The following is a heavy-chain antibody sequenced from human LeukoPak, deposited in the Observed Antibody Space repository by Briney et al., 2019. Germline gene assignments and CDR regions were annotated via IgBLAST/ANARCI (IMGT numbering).Heavy chain of an antibody. CDR2: FDPEDGET. Sequence: ASVKVSCKVSGYTLTELSMHWVRQAPGKGLEWMGGFDPEDGETIYAQKFQGRVTMTEDTPTDTAYMELSGLRSEDTAVYYCATKKLGVFPYPDYWGQGTLVTVSS. J-gene: IGHJ4*02. CDR3: ATKKLGVFPYPDY. D-gene: IGHD2-21*01. CDR1: GYTLTELS. V-gene: IGHV1-24*01.